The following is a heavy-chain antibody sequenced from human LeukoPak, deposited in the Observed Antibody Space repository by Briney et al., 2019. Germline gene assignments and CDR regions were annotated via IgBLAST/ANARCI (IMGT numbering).Heavy chain of an antibody. CDR1: GFTVSSNY. D-gene: IGHD3-22*01. Sequence: GGSLRLSCAVSGFTVSSNYMSWVRQAPGKGLVWVSVIYSGGTTYYADSVNGRFTISRDNSKNTLYLQMNSLRAEDTAVYYCARHDSGYGPFDYWGRGTLVTVSS. V-gene: IGHV3-53*01. J-gene: IGHJ4*02. CDR2: IYSGGTT. CDR3: ARHDSGYGPFDY.